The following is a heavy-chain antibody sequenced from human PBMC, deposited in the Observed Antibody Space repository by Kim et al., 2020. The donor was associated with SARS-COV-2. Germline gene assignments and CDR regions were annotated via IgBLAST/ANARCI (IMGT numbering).Heavy chain of an antibody. CDR3: ARPACSGGSCYYFDY. CDR2: IYYSGST. Sequence: SETLSLTCTVSGGSISSSSYYWGWIRQPPGKGLEWIGSIYYSGSTYYNPSLKSRVTISVDTSKNQFSLKLSSVTAADTAVYYCARPACSGGSCYYFDYWG. CDR1: GGSISSSSYY. D-gene: IGHD2-15*01. J-gene: IGHJ4*01. V-gene: IGHV4-39*01.